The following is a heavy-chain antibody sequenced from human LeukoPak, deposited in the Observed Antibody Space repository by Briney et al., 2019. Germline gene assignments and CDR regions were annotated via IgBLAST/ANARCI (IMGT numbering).Heavy chain of an antibody. D-gene: IGHD6-19*01. CDR3: ARRRIIAVAGTGLNY. V-gene: IGHV4-39*07. CDR2: INHSGST. CDR1: GGSISSSSYY. Sequence: SETLSLTCTVSGGSISSSSYYWSWIRQPPGKGLEWIGEINHSGSTNYNPSLKSRVTISVDTSKNQFSLKLSSVTAADTAVYYCARRRIIAVAGTGLNYWGRGTLVTVSS. J-gene: IGHJ4*02.